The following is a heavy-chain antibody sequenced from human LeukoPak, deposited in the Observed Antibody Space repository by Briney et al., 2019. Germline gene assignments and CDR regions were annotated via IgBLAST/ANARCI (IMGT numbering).Heavy chain of an antibody. Sequence: GGSLRLSCAASGFTFSRNWMIWVRQAPGKRLEWVANINQDGSEKYYVDSVKGRFTISRDNAKNSLFLQMNSLRAEDTAVYYCARVGSGNFLGAFDIWGQGTMVTVSS. V-gene: IGHV3-7*03. D-gene: IGHD1-26*01. J-gene: IGHJ3*02. CDR2: INQDGSEK. CDR3: ARVGSGNFLGAFDI. CDR1: GFTFSRNW.